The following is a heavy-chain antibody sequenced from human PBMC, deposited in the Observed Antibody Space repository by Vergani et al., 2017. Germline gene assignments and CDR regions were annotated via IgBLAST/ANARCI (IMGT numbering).Heavy chain of an antibody. Sequence: EVQLVESGGGLVQPGGSLRLSCAASGFTFSSYWMSWVRQAPGKGLEWVANIKQDGSAKYYVDSVKGRFTISRDNAKNSLYLQMNSLRAEDTAVYYCARRIEQWLVMGSYYMDVWGKGTTVTVSS. D-gene: IGHD6-19*01. CDR1: GFTFSSYW. CDR3: ARRIEQWLVMGSYYMDV. V-gene: IGHV3-7*01. J-gene: IGHJ6*03. CDR2: IKQDGSAK.